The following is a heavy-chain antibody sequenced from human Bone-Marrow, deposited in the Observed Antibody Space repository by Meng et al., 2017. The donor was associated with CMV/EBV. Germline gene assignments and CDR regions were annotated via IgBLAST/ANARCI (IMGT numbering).Heavy chain of an antibody. CDR2: IYYSGST. Sequence: GSLRLSCTVSGGSISSSSYYWGWIRQPPGKGLEWIGSIYYSGSTYYNPSLKSRVTISVDTSKNQFSLKLSSVTAADTAVYYCARAVCSSTSCYPYYYYGMDVWGQGTTVTVSS. D-gene: IGHD2-2*01. J-gene: IGHJ6*02. CDR1: GGSISSSSYY. V-gene: IGHV4-39*07. CDR3: ARAVCSSTSCYPYYYYGMDV.